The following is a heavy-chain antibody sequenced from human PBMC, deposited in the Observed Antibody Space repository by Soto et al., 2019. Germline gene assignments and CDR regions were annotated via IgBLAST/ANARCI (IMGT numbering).Heavy chain of an antibody. J-gene: IGHJ6*02. V-gene: IGHV3-30*18. CDR1: GFTFSSYG. Sequence: PVGSLRLSCAASGFTFSSYGMHWVRQAPGKGLEWVAVISYDGSNKYYADSVKGRFTISRDNSKNTLYLQMNSLRAEDTAVYYCAKDPGGYSYGPSPPYGMDVWGQGTTVTVSS. CDR3: AKDPGGYSYGPSPPYGMDV. CDR2: ISYDGSNK. D-gene: IGHD5-18*01.